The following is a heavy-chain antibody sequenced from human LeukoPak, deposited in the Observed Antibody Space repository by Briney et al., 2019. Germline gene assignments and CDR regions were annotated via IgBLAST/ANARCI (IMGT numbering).Heavy chain of an antibody. CDR3: AKDDQWLVPAEYFQH. Sequence: GGSLRLSCAASGFTFSSYAMSWVRQAPGKGLEWVPAISGSGGSTYYADSVKGRFTISRDNSKNTLYLQMNSLRAEDTAVYYCAKDDQWLVPAEYFQHWGQGTLVTASS. CDR1: GFTFSSYA. J-gene: IGHJ1*01. D-gene: IGHD6-19*01. V-gene: IGHV3-23*01. CDR2: ISGSGGST.